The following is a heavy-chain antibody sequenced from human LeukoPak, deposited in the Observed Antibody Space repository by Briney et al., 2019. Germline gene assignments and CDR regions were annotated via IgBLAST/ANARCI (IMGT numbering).Heavy chain of an antibody. D-gene: IGHD6-6*01. V-gene: IGHV4-39*01. CDR3: ASTRAGVGNSLSWDWFDP. Sequence: SETLSLTCTVSGGSISSSSYYWGWIRQPPGKGLEWIGSIYYSGSTYYNPSLKSRVTISVDTSKNQFSLKLSSVTAADTAVYYCASTRAGVGNSLSWDWFDPWGQGTLVTVSS. CDR2: IYYSGST. J-gene: IGHJ5*02. CDR1: GGSISSSSYY.